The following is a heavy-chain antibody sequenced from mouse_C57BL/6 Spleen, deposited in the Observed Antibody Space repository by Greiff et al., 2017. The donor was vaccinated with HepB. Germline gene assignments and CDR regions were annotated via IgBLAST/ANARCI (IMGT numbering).Heavy chain of an antibody. V-gene: IGHV5-4*03. D-gene: IGHD2-3*01. CDR1: GFTFSSYA. J-gene: IGHJ3*01. Sequence: EVMLVESGGGLVKPGGSLKLSCAASGFTFSSYAMSWVRQTPEKRLEWVATISDGGSYTYYPDNVKGRFTISRDNAKNNLYMQMSHLKSEDTAMYYCARVYRNWFAYWGQGTLVTVSA. CDR2: ISDGGSYT. CDR3: ARVYRNWFAY.